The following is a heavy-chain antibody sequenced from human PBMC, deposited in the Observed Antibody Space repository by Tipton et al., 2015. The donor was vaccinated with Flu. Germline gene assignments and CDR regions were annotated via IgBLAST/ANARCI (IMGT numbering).Heavy chain of an antibody. Sequence: TLSLTCTVSGGSISVYYWSWIRQPPGKGLEWIAYIYYSGSTNYNPSLKSRVTISVDMSKNQFSLKLNSVTAADTAVYYCARSPGYYFDYWGQGTLVTVSS. V-gene: IGHV4-59*01. CDR1: GGSISVYY. J-gene: IGHJ4*02. CDR2: IYYSGST. CDR3: ARSPGYYFDY.